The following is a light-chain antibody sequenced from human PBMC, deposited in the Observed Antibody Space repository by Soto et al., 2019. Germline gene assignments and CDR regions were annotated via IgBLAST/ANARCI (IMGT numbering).Light chain of an antibody. V-gene: IGKV3-20*01. CDR2: GAS. Sequence: EIVLTQSPGTLSLSPGERATLSCRASQSVSSNYLAWYQQKPGQAPRLLIYGASSRATGIPDRFSGSGSGTDFTLTISRLEPEDFAVYYCPQYGNSQRTFGQGTKVEIK. CDR1: QSVSSNY. CDR3: PQYGNSQRT. J-gene: IGKJ1*01.